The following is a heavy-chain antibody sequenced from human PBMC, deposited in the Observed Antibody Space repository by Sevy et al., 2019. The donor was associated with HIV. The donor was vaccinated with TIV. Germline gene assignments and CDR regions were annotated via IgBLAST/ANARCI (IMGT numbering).Heavy chain of an antibody. Sequence: SETLSLTCTVSGGSISSSSYYWGWIRQPPGKGLEWIGSIYSTGSTSYNPSLRSRVTVSADTSKNQLSLKLDSVSAADTAVYYCAGPRASGWYEGTGGYFDFWGRGTLVTVSS. D-gene: IGHD6-19*01. CDR2: IYSTGST. CDR1: GGSISSSSYY. V-gene: IGHV4-39*01. J-gene: IGHJ2*01. CDR3: AGPRASGWYEGTGGYFDF.